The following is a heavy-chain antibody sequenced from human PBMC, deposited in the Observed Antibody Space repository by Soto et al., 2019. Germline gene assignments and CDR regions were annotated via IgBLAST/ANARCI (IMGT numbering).Heavy chain of an antibody. D-gene: IGHD3-22*01. CDR1: GYTFTSYD. V-gene: IGHV1-8*01. CDR3: AREGYYYDSSGRSPYYYGMDV. Sequence: ASVKVSCKASGYTFTSYDINWVRQATGQGLERMGWMNPNSGNTGYAQKFQGRVTMTRNTSISTACMELSSLRSEDTAVYYCAREGYYYDSSGRSPYYYGMDVWGQGTTVTVSS. J-gene: IGHJ6*02. CDR2: MNPNSGNT.